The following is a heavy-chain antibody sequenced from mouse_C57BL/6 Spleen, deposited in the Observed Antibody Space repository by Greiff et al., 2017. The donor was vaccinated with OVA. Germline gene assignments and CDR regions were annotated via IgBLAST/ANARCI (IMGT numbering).Heavy chain of an antibody. D-gene: IGHD1-1*01. J-gene: IGHJ4*01. CDR1: GYTFTGYW. CDR3: AITTVVAPRAMDY. Sequence: VKVVESGAELMKPGASVKLSCKATGYTFTGYWIEWVKQRPGHGLEWIGEILPGSGSTNYNEKFKGKATFTADTSSNTAYMQLSSLTTEDSAIYYCAITTVVAPRAMDYWGQGTSVTVSS. CDR2: ILPGSGST. V-gene: IGHV1-9*01.